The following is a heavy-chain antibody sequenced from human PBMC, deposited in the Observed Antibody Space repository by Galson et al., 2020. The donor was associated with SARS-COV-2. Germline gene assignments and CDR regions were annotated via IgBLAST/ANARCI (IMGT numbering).Heavy chain of an antibody. Sequence: GESLKISCAASGFSFINYAMHWVRQAPGKGLEWVALMWSDGSDENYADSVRGRFTISRDNSKNTLYLQMNNLRGEDTAVYYCARGNGSGAYLIDYWGRGALVTVSS. CDR2: MWSDGSDE. D-gene: IGHD1-1*01. J-gene: IGHJ4*02. V-gene: IGHV3-33*01. CDR3: ARGNGSGAYLIDY. CDR1: GFSFINYA.